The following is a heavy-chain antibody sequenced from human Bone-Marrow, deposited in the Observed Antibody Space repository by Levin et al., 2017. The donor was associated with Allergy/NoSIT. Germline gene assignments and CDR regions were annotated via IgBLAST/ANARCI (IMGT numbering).Heavy chain of an antibody. CDR2: IYHSGTT. J-gene: IGHJ4*02. CDR1: GGSITNNNW. Sequence: PSQTLSLTCAVSGGSITNNNWWHWVRQPPGKGLEWLGEIYHSGTTNYHPSLKSRITMSVDKSKNLFSLNLSSVTAADTAVYFCAREPAAGRYKGFDYWGRGTLVTVSS. V-gene: IGHV4-4*02. D-gene: IGHD3-10*01. CDR3: AREPAAGRYKGFDY.